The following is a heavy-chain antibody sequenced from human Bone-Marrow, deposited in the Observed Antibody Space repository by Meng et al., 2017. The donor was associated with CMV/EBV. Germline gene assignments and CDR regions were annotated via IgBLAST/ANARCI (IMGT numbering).Heavy chain of an antibody. CDR1: GFTFDDYA. CDR2: ISWNSGSI. V-gene: IGHV3-9*01. J-gene: IGHJ6*01. Sequence: SLKISCAASGFTFDDYAMHWVRQAPGKGLEWVSGISWNSGSIGDADSVKGRFTISRDNAKTSLYLQMNSLRAEDTALYYCAKGRGINWKYVGYGMDVWGQGTTVTVSS. D-gene: IGHD1-7*01. CDR3: AKGRGINWKYVGYGMDV.